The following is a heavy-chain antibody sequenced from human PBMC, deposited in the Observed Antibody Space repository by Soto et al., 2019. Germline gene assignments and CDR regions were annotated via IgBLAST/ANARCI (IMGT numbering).Heavy chain of an antibody. Sequence: QVQLQESGPGLVKPSETLSLTCTVSGGSISSYYWSWIRQPPGKGLEWIGYIYYSGSTNYNPSLKSRVPISADTSKNQFSRRLSSVPAADTAVYYCARYSSRWRYFDYWGQGTLVTVSS. CDR2: IYYSGST. CDR1: GGSISSYY. V-gene: IGHV4-59*01. J-gene: IGHJ4*02. CDR3: ARYSSRWRYFDY. D-gene: IGHD6-13*01.